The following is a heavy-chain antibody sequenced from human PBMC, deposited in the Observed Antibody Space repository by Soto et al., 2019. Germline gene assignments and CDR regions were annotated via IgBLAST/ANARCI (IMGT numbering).Heavy chain of an antibody. CDR1: GGSISSSSYY. D-gene: IGHD2-15*01. CDR3: ARSLGYCSGGSCYGHYFDY. CDR2: IYYSGST. V-gene: IGHV4-39*01. J-gene: IGHJ4*02. Sequence: QLQLQESGPGLVKPSETLSLTCTVSGGSISSSSYYWGWIRQPPGKGLEWIGSIYYSGSTYYNPSLKSRVTISVDTSKNQFSLKLSSVTAADTAVYYCARSLGYCSGGSCYGHYFDYWGQGTLVTVSS.